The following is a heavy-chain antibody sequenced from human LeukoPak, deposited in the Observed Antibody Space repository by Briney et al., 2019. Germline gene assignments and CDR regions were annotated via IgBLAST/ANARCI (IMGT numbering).Heavy chain of an antibody. CDR1: GGSFSGYY. CDR2: IYYSGST. D-gene: IGHD5-24*01. V-gene: IGHV4-59*01. CDR3: ARDGYNGYFDY. J-gene: IGHJ4*02. Sequence: SETLSLTCAVYGGSFSGYYWSWIRQPPGKGLEWIGYIYYSGSTNYNPSLKSRVTISVDTSKNQFSLKLSSVTAADTAVYYCARDGYNGYFDYWGQGTLVTVSS.